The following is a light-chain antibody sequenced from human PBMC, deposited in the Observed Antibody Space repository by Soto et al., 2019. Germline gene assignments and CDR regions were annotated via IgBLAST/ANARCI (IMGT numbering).Light chain of an antibody. CDR2: DVT. Sequence: QSALTQPPSVSGSPGQSVAISCTGTSSDVGNSNGVSWYQQAPGTAPKLMIYDVTNRPSGVPDRFSGSKSGNTASLTISGLQAEDEADYYRSSYTSSSTYVFGTGTKLTVL. CDR3: SSYTSSSTYV. J-gene: IGLJ1*01. CDR1: SSDVGNSNG. V-gene: IGLV2-18*02.